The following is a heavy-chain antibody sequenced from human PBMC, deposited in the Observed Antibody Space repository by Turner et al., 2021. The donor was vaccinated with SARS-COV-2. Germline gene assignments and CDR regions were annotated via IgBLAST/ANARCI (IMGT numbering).Heavy chain of an antibody. J-gene: IGHJ3*02. V-gene: IGHV3-49*03. Sequence: EVQLVESGGGLVQPGRSLRPSCTDSGFTFGDYAMSWFRQTPGKGLEWVGFIRSKTYGGTTEYAASVRGRFTISRDDSKSIVSLQMNSLKTEDTAVYYCTRGGLGVYAFDIWGQGTMVTVSS. D-gene: IGHD2-8*01. CDR1: GFTFGDYA. CDR3: TRGGLGVYAFDI. CDR2: IRSKTYGGTT.